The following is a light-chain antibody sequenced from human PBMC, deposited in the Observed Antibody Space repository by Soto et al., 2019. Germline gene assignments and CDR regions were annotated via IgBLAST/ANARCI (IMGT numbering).Light chain of an antibody. J-gene: IGKJ2*01. Sequence: EIVLTQSPGTLSLSPGERATLSCRASQSVSSSFLAWYQQKPGQAPRLLIYGASSRATGIPDRFSGSGSGTDFTLSICRLEPEDFAVYYCQHYGNSPPYTFGQGTKLEIK. CDR3: QHYGNSPPYT. V-gene: IGKV3-20*01. CDR2: GAS. CDR1: QSVSSSF.